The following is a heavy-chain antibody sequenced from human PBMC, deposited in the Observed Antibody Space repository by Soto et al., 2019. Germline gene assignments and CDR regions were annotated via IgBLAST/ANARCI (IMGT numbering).Heavy chain of an antibody. V-gene: IGHV4-39*01. CDR1: GDSASSDTYH. Sequence: SETLSLTCTVSGDSASSDTYHWGWIRQPPGKGPEWIASIYYSGTTYFNSSLRARVAISVDTSKNQFSLRLSSVTAADTAVYYCVRHGKRDLLFDYWGQGTLVTVSS. D-gene: IGHD1-26*01. CDR2: IYYSGTT. CDR3: VRHGKRDLLFDY. J-gene: IGHJ4*02.